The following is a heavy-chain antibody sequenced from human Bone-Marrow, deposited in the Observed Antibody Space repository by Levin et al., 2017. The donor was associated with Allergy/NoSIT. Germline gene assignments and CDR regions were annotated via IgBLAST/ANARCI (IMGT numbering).Heavy chain of an antibody. Sequence: GESLKISCAASGFTFSSYAMHWVRQAPGKGLEWVAVISYDGSNKYYADSVKGRFTISRDNSKNTLYLQMNSLRAEDTAVYYCANLSSGWGQGTLVTVSS. J-gene: IGHJ4*02. V-gene: IGHV3-30-3*01. CDR2: ISYDGSNK. CDR3: ANLSSG. D-gene: IGHD6-19*01. CDR1: GFTFSSYA.